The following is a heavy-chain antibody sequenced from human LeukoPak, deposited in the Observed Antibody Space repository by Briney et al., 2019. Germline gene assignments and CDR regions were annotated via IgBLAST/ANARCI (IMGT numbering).Heavy chain of an antibody. D-gene: IGHD1-26*01. CDR3: ARASGSYSPPFDP. CDR1: GYTFTSYG. CDR2: ISAYNGNT. J-gene: IGHJ5*02. Sequence: ASVKVSCKASGYTFTSYGISWVRQAPGQGLEWMGWISAYNGNTNYAQKLQGRVTMTTDTSTSTVYMELSSLRSEDTAVYYCARASGSYSPPFDPWGQGTLVTVSS. V-gene: IGHV1-18*01.